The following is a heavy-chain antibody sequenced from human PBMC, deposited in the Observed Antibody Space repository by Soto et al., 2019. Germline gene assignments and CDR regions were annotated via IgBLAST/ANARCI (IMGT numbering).Heavy chain of an antibody. Sequence: GGSLILSCAASGFTVSSNYMSWVRQAPGKGLEWVSAISGSGGSTYYADSVKGRFTISRDNSKNTLYLQMNSLRAEDTAVYYCAKAGGTALFDYWGQGTLVTVSS. J-gene: IGHJ4*02. CDR1: GFTVSSNY. CDR2: ISGSGGST. D-gene: IGHD2-15*01. CDR3: AKAGGTALFDY. V-gene: IGHV3-23*01.